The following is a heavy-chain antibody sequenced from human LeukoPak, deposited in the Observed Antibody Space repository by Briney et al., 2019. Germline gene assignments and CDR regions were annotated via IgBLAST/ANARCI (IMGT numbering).Heavy chain of an antibody. V-gene: IGHV3-11*04. D-gene: IGHD5-24*01. CDR2: ISSSGYTI. CDR3: AREMATIVSFDY. CDR1: GFTFSDYY. Sequence: GGSLRLSCAASGFTFSDYYMSWIRQAPGKGLEWVSYISSSGYTIYNADAVKGRFTISRDNAKNSLYLQMNSLRAEDTAVYYCAREMATIVSFDYWGQGTLVTVSS. J-gene: IGHJ4*02.